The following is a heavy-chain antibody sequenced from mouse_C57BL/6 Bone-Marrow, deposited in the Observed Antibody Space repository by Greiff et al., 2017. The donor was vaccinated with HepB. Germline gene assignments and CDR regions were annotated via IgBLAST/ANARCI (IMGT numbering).Heavy chain of an antibody. CDR2: INYDGSST. D-gene: IGHD1-1*01. V-gene: IGHV5-16*01. CDR1: GFTFSDYY. CDR3: ARDSSYWYFDV. Sequence: EVKVEESEGGLVQPGSSMKLSCTASGFTFSDYYMAWVRQVPEKGLEWVANINYDGSSTYYLDSLKSRFIISRDNAKNILYLQMSSLKSEDTATYYYARDSSYWYFDVWGTGTTVTVSS. J-gene: IGHJ1*03.